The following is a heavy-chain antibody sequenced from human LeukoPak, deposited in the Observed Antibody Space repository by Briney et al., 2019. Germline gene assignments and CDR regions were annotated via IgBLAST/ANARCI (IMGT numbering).Heavy chain of an antibody. CDR2: ISGSGGNT. Sequence: GGPLRLSCAASGXTFSRYAMSWVRQSPGKGLEWVSAISGSGGNTYSADSVKGRCTISRDNSLQMLFLHVNSLRAEDTAVYYCARGMSATSGYLELEYWGQGALVTVST. CDR1: GXTFSRYA. J-gene: IGHJ4*02. V-gene: IGHV3-23*01. CDR3: ARGMSATSGYLELEY. D-gene: IGHD3-22*01.